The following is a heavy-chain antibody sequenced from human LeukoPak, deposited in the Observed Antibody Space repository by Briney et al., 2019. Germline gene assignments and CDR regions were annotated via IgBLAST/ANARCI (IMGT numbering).Heavy chain of an antibody. J-gene: IGHJ5*02. D-gene: IGHD1-1*01. CDR1: GYTFTSYD. CDR2: MNPNSGNT. Sequence: ASVTVSCKASGYTFTSYDINWVRQATGQGLEWMGWMNPNSGNTGYAQKFQGRVTMTRNTSISTAYMELSSLRSEDTAVYYCARDWNDGYNWFDPWGQGTLVTVSS. CDR3: ARDWNDGYNWFDP. V-gene: IGHV1-8*01.